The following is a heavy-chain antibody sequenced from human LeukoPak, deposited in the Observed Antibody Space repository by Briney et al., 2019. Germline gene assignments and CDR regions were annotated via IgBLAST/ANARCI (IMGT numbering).Heavy chain of an antibody. Sequence: GESLRLSCAASGFTVSSNYMNWVRQAPGKGLEWVSVIYSGDNTYYADSVKGRFTISRDNSKNTLYLQMDSLRAEDTAVYYCARGRSRTSFFDYWGLGTLVTVSS. D-gene: IGHD2-2*01. CDR3: ARGRSRTSFFDY. CDR1: GFTVSSNY. CDR2: IYSGDNT. J-gene: IGHJ4*02. V-gene: IGHV3-53*01.